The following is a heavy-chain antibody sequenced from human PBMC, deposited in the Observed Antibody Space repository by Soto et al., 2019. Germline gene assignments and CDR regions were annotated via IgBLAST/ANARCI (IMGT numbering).Heavy chain of an antibody. CDR2: IYSSENR. CDR1: GGSVSSNSYS. J-gene: IGHJ6*02. V-gene: IGHV4-39*01. CDR3: ARLNGYCVSTNCHGYYGMDV. D-gene: IGHD2-2*03. Sequence: PSETLSLTCTVSGGSVSSNSYSWGWIRQSPGKGLEWIATIYSSENRYYNPSLLSRVTISVDTSKNEFSLRLSSVTAADTAVYYCARLNGYCVSTNCHGYYGMDVWGQGTTVT.